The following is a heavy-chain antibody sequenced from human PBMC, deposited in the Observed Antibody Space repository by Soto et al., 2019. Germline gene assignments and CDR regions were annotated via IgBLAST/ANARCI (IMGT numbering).Heavy chain of an antibody. V-gene: IGHV1-46*03. CDR2: SNPDSGTT. Sequence: QVHLVQSGAEVRKPGASVMLSCKTSGYTFSSFYMHWVRQAPGQGLEWMGISNPDSGTTTYAQKFLGRVAMTRDTSTSTVYMELYSLESEDTAIYYCARADPKWWLDPWGQGTLVTVSS. J-gene: IGHJ5*02. D-gene: IGHD1-26*01. CDR3: ARADPKWWLDP. CDR1: GYTFSSFY.